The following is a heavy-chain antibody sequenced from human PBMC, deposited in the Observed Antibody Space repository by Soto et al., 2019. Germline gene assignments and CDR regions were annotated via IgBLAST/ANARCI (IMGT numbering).Heavy chain of an antibody. CDR1: GYSFSSYW. D-gene: IGHD2-15*01. CDR2: IFPADSDT. CDR3: ASSVVVPSTMNYFDY. V-gene: IGHV5-51*01. Sequence: PGGSLKISCKGSGYSFSSYWIAWVRQMPGKGLEWMGIIFPADSDTKYSPSFQGQVTISADKSISTAYLQWSSLKASDTAMYYCASSVVVPSTMNYFDYWGQGSLVTVSS. J-gene: IGHJ4*02.